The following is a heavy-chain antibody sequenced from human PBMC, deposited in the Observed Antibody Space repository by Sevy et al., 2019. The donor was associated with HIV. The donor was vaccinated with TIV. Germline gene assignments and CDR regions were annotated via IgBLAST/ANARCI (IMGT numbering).Heavy chain of an antibody. CDR1: GYTFTGYY. D-gene: IGHD6-13*01. V-gene: IGHV1-2*02. CDR2: INPNSGGT. J-gene: IGHJ4*02. CDR3: ATPLEAAAALDPFDY. Sequence: ASVKVYCKASGYTFTGYYMYWVRQAPGQGLEWMGWINPNSGGTNYAQKFQGRVTMTRDTSISTAYMELSRLRSDDTAAYYCATPLEAAAALDPFDYWGQGTLVTVSS.